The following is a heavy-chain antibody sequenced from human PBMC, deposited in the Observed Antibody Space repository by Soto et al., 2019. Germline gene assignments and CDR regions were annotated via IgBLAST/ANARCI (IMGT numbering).Heavy chain of an antibody. Sequence: GGSLRLSCAASGFTFSSYAMSWVRQAPGKGLECASAISGSGGSTYYADSVKGRFTISRDNSKNTVYLQMNSLRAEDTAVYYCAKFTGYSSGWFDYWGQGTLVTVSS. J-gene: IGHJ4*02. CDR3: AKFTGYSSGWFDY. CDR2: ISGSGGST. V-gene: IGHV3-23*01. CDR1: GFTFSSYA. D-gene: IGHD6-19*01.